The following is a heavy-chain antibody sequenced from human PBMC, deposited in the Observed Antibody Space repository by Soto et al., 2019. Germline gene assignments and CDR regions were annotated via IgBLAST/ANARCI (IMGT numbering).Heavy chain of an antibody. CDR2: IYHSGST. V-gene: IGHV4-4*02. CDR3: ARVALTGRITGWFDP. Sequence: SETLSLTCTVSGGSISSGNWWSWVRQPPGKGLEWIGEIYHSGSTNYNPSLKSRVTISVDKSKNQFSLKLSSVTAADTAVYYYARVALTGRITGWFDPWGQGTLVTGSS. J-gene: IGHJ5*02. D-gene: IGHD3-9*01. CDR1: GGSISSGNW.